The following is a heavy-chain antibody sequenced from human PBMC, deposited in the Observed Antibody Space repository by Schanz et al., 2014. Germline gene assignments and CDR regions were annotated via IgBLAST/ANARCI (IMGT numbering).Heavy chain of an antibody. D-gene: IGHD3-10*01. CDR3: VKEDRNHRSDYVY. Sequence: QVQLVESGGCVVQPGGSLRLSCAASGFTFSSYSMHWVRQAPGKGLDWVAFIRFDGSSEYYADSVRGRFTISRDDYKNTLYPQMNSLRTEDTAVYYCVKEDRNHRSDYVYWGRGTLVTVSS. CDR1: GFTFSSYS. V-gene: IGHV3-30*02. CDR2: IRFDGSSE. J-gene: IGHJ4*02.